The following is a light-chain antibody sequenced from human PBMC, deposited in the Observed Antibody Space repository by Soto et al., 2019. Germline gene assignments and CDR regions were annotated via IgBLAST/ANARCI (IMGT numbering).Light chain of an antibody. V-gene: IGKV1-5*03. CDR1: QSINSR. J-gene: IGKJ4*01. CDR2: KAS. CDR3: QQYNNYFT. Sequence: DIQMTQSPSTLSVSVGDRVTITCRASQSINSRLAWYQQKPGKAPKLLIYKASNLESGVPSRFSGSGSGTEFTLTISSLQPDDSATYYCQQYNNYFTFGGGTKVEIK.